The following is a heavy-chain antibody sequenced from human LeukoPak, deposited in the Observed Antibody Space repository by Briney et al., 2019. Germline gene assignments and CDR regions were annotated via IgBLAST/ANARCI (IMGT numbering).Heavy chain of an antibody. D-gene: IGHD3-3*01. CDR2: INHGGST. V-gene: IGHV4-34*01. CDR3: AGSGGNSEFTIFAAY. Sequence: SETLSLTCTVSGASFSGYFWSWIRQAPGKGLEWIGEINHGGSTNYNPSLESRVTISVDASENQFSLRLHSVTAADTAVYYCAGSGGNSEFTIFAAYWGQGTLVTVSS. J-gene: IGHJ4*02. CDR1: GASFSGYF.